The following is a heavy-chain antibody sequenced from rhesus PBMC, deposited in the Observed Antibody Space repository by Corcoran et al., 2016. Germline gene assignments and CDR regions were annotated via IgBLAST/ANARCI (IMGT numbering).Heavy chain of an antibody. V-gene: IGHV4S9*01. Sequence: QVQLQESGQGLVKPSETLSLTCAVSGGSISDNYYWNWIRKPPGKGLEWIGNLNGKCECYYRTPSLNGPFTSAKHTAKNQFSLELSAVTAADTAVYYCARAKYSNYRDWGQGVLVTVSS. J-gene: IGHJ4*01. CDR3: ARAKYSNYRD. CDR2: LNGKCECY. CDR1: GGSISDNYY. D-gene: IGHD4-23*01.